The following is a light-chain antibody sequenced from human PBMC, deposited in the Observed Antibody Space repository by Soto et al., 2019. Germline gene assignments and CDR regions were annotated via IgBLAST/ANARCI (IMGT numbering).Light chain of an antibody. V-gene: IGLV2-14*01. J-gene: IGLJ1*01. CDR3: VSWDDSLSGLV. CDR2: EVS. CDR1: SSDVGAYNY. Sequence: QSALTQPASVSGSPGQSVAISCTGTSSDVGAYNYISWYQQHPGKAPKLLLSEVSNRPSGVSDRFSGSKSGNTASLTISGLRSEDEADYYCVSWDDSLSGLVFGTGTKLTVL.